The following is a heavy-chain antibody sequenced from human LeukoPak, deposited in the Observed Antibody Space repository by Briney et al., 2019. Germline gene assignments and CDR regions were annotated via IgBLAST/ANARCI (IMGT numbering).Heavy chain of an antibody. V-gene: IGHV1-18*01. J-gene: IGHJ4*02. CDR1: GYTFNHHG. D-gene: IGHD6-19*01. CDR3: TRDPTNTSGRYAYFDY. CDR2: ISCFNGDT. Sequence: ASVKVSCKASGYTFNHHGISWVRQAPGQGLEWMGCISCFNGDTHYAQKFQGRVTMTTDTSPTTAYMELRSLRSDDTALYYCTRDPTNTSGRYAYFDYWGQGTLVTVSS.